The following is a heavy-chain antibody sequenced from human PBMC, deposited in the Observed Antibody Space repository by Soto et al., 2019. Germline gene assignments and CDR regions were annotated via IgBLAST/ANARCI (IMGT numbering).Heavy chain of an antibody. CDR2: IYPGDSVS. CDR1: GFTFTSYW. D-gene: IGHD2-2*01. V-gene: IGHV5-51*01. Sequence: GESLKISCKGSGFTFTSYWIAWVRQMPGKGLEWMGIIYPGDSVSSYSPSFQGQVTISADKSINTAYLHWSSLKASDTAIYYCAKHEGYCSTTTCSNFDYWGQGTLVTV. J-gene: IGHJ4*02. CDR3: AKHEGYCSTTTCSNFDY.